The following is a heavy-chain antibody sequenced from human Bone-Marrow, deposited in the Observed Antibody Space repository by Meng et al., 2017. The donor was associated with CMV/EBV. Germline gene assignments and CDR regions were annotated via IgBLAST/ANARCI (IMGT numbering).Heavy chain of an antibody. J-gene: IGHJ4*02. CDR1: GGSISSSSYY. Sequence: SCTVSGGSISSSSYYWGWIRQPPGKGLEWIGSIYYSGSTNYNPSLKGRVTISVDTSKNQFSLKLSSVTAADTAVYYCARDIAYCSSTSCPPDFWGQGTLVTVSS. CDR2: IYYSGST. CDR3: ARDIAYCSSTSCPPDF. V-gene: IGHV4-39*07. D-gene: IGHD2-2*01.